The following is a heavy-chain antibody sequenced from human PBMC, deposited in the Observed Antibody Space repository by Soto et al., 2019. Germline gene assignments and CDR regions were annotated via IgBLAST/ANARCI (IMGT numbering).Heavy chain of an antibody. J-gene: IGHJ4*01. D-gene: IGHD5-12*01. CDR2: IYYSGRT. CDR1: GGAMYAYY. V-gene: IGHV4-59*01. CDR3: ARGGHDFAFDY. Sequence: SETLSLTCTVSGGAMYAYYWSWIRQPPGKGLEWIGDIYYSGRTNYNPSLKSRVTISVDTSKSQFSLNPRSVTAADTAVYYCARGGHDFAFDYWGHGGLVTVSS.